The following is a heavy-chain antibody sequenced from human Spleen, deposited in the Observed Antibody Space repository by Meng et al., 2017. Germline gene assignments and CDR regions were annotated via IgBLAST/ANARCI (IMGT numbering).Heavy chain of an antibody. Sequence: ASVKVSCKPSGYNFPDYYIHWLRRAPGQGLEWMGRINPKSGDTHYAQKFQARVTMTGDTSISTAYMELSSLRSEDTAVYYCARVRPYGAPYYSYYGMDVWGQGTTVTVSS. V-gene: IGHV1-2*06. J-gene: IGHJ6*02. CDR3: ARVRPYGAPYYSYYGMDV. CDR1: GYNFPDYY. CDR2: INPKSGDT. D-gene: IGHD4/OR15-4a*01.